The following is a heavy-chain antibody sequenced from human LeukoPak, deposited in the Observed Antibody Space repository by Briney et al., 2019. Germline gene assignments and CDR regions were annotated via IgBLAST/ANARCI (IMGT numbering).Heavy chain of an antibody. CDR3: AKDPYPGSYYNYNWFDP. D-gene: IGHD3-10*01. CDR2: ISGGGVST. Sequence: PGGSLRLSCAASGFTFSSYGMSWVRQAPEKGLQWVSAISGGGVSTYYADSVKGRFTISRDNSKNTLYLQMNSLRAEDTAVYYCAKDPYPGSYYNYNWFDPWGQGTLVTVSS. J-gene: IGHJ5*02. CDR1: GFTFSSYG. V-gene: IGHV3-23*01.